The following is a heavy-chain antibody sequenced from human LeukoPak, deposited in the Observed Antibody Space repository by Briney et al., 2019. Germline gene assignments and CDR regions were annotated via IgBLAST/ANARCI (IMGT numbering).Heavy chain of an antibody. CDR3: AKAPPHTKYFDY. CDR1: GFIFSNYA. J-gene: IGHJ4*02. V-gene: IGHV3-23*01. Sequence: GGSLRLSCAGSGFIFSNYAMSWVRQAPGQGLEWVSTISNSGDATFYADAVKGRFTISRDNSKNTLYLQTYSLRAEDTAIYYCAKAPPHTKYFDYWGQGTLLTVSS. CDR2: ISNSGDAT.